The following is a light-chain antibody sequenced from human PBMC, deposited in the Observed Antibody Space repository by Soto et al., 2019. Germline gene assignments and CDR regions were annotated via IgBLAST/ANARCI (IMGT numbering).Light chain of an antibody. CDR3: GTWDSSLSAVV. Sequence: QSVLTQPPAVSAAPGQKVTISCSGSSSNIRNNYVSWYQQLPGTAPKLLIYENNKRPSGIPDRFSGSKSGTSATLGITGLQTGDEADYYCGTWDSSLSAVVFGGGTNVTVL. V-gene: IGLV1-51*02. CDR2: ENN. J-gene: IGLJ2*01. CDR1: SSNIRNNY.